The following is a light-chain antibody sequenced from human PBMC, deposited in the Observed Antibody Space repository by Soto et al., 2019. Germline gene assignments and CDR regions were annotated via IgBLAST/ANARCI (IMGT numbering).Light chain of an antibody. CDR3: QQYCSSQD. CDR1: QSVSSSY. Sequence: EMVLTQSPGTLSLSPGERATLSCRASQSVSSSYLAWYQQKPGQAPSLLIYGASSRATGIPDRFSGSGSGTDFTLTISRLEPEEFAVYYCQQYCSSQDFGQGTRLEIK. J-gene: IGKJ5*01. CDR2: GAS. V-gene: IGKV3-20*01.